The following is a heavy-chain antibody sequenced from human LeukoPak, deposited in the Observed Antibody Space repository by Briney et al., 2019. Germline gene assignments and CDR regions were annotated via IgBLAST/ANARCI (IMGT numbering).Heavy chain of an antibody. CDR2: FDPEDGET. CDR3: ARDQKQWLVDAFDI. V-gene: IGHV1-24*01. CDR1: GYTLTELS. D-gene: IGHD6-19*01. Sequence: ASVKVSCKVSGYTLTELSMHWVRQAPGKGLEWMGGFDPEDGETIYAQKFQGRVTMTTDTSTTTAYMELRSLRSDDTAVYYCARDQKQWLVDAFDIWGQGTMVTVSS. J-gene: IGHJ3*02.